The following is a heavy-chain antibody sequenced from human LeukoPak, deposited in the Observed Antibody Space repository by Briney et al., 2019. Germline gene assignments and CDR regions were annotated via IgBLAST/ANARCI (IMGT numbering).Heavy chain of an antibody. CDR1: GFTVSSNY. V-gene: IGHV3-53*05. J-gene: IGHJ4*02. D-gene: IGHD2-15*01. CDR2: IYSGGGK. CDR3: AKDVVGRRWVENY. Sequence: GGSLRPSCAASGFTVSSNYMNWVRQAPGKGLEWVSVIYSGGGKHYADSVKGRFTISRDNSKNTLFLQMDTLRPEDAGIYHCAKDVVGRRWVENYWGQGTLVTVSS.